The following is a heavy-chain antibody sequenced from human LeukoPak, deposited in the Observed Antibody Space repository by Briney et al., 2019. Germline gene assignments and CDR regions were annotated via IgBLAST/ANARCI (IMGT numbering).Heavy chain of an antibody. D-gene: IGHD3-16*01. V-gene: IGHV3-30*18. CDR2: ISYDGSTK. J-gene: IGHJ4*02. CDR3: AKIGGGLVDY. Sequence: GGSLRLSCAASGFIFSNYGMHWVRQAPGKGLEWVTIISYDGSTKYYADSVKGRFTISRDNSKNTLYLQMNSLRAEDTAVYFCAKIGGGLVDYWGQGTLVTVSS. CDR1: GFIFSNYG.